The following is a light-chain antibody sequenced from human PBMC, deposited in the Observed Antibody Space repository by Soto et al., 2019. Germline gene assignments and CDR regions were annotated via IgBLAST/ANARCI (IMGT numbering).Light chain of an antibody. CDR2: GAS. V-gene: IGKV3-20*01. J-gene: IGKJ1*01. Sequence: DIVLTQSPATLSVSPGERAILSCRASQSVSSSYLAWYQQKPGQAPRLLIYGASSRATGIPDRFSGSGSGTDFTLTISRLEPEDFAVYYCQQYGSSPWTFGQGTKVDIK. CDR3: QQYGSSPWT. CDR1: QSVSSSY.